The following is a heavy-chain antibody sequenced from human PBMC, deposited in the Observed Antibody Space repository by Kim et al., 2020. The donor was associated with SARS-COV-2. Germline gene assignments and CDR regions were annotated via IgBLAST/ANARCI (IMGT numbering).Heavy chain of an antibody. J-gene: IGHJ6*02. D-gene: IGHD1-26*01. CDR1: GGSISSYY. CDR3: ARDQVVGAFRVWYYYGMDV. CDR2: IYTSGST. Sequence: SETLSLTCTVSGGSISSYYWSWIRQPAGKGLEWIGRIYTSGSTNYNPSLKSRVTMSVDTSKNQFSLKLSSVTAADTAVYYCARDQVVGAFRVWYYYGMDVWGQGTTVTVSS. V-gene: IGHV4-4*07.